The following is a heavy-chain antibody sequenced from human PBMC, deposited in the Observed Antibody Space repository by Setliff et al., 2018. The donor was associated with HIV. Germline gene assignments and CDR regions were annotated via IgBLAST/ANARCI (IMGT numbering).Heavy chain of an antibody. CDR1: GGSISSGSYF. J-gene: IGHJ4*02. Sequence: PSETLSLTCTVSGGSISSGSYFWTWIRQPAGKGLEWIGRIYTSGSTNYNPSLKSRVTISVDTSKNQFSLKLSSVTAADTAVYYCARYSPRGYTLTSPYWGQGTLVTVSS. CDR2: IYTSGST. V-gene: IGHV4-61*02. D-gene: IGHD6-25*01. CDR3: ARYSPRGYTLTSPY.